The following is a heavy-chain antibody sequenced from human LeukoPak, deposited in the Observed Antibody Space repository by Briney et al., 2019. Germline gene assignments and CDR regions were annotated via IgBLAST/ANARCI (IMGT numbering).Heavy chain of an antibody. Sequence: ASVKVSCKASGYTFTGYYMHWVRQAPGQGLECMGGITPIFHTARYAQEFQDRVAITADESTSTVYMQLTGLRSEDTAVYYCARDLHYESSGDAYWGQGTLVTVSS. CDR1: GYTFTGYY. D-gene: IGHD3-22*01. CDR2: ITPIFHTA. J-gene: IGHJ4*02. CDR3: ARDLHYESSGDAY. V-gene: IGHV1-69*13.